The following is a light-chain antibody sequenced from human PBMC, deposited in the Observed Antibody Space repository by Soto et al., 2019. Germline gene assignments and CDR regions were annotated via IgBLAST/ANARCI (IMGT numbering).Light chain of an antibody. Sequence: DIQMTQSPSTLSASVGDSVTITCRASQSISNWLAWYQQKPGKAPNLLICDASTLESGVPSRFSGSGSGTEFTLTITSLQPDDFATYYCQQYNSYLWTFGQGTKVDIK. V-gene: IGKV1-5*01. CDR1: QSISNW. CDR2: DAS. CDR3: QQYNSYLWT. J-gene: IGKJ1*01.